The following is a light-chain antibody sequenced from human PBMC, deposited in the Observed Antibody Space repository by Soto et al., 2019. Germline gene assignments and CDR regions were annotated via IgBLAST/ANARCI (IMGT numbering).Light chain of an antibody. CDR3: AAWDNSLSARL. Sequence: QAVVTQPPSASGTPGQRVTISCSGSSSNIGSKYVFWYQQLPGTAPKLLIYKNNQRPSGVPDRFSGSKSGTSASLAISGLRSEDEADYYCAAWDNSLSARLFGGGTKVTVL. CDR1: SSNIGSKY. CDR2: KNN. J-gene: IGLJ3*02. V-gene: IGLV1-47*01.